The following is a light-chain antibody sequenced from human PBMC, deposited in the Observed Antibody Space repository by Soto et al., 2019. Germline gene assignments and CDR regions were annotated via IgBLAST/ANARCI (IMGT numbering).Light chain of an antibody. V-gene: IGKV1-39*01. CDR1: QSITTY. CDR3: QQTYSTLRLT. Sequence: DIQVTQSPSSLSASVGYGVTITCRASQSITTYLNWYQQKPGKAPRLLIFAASNLQSGVPSRFSGSGSGTDFTLTISSLQPEDFATYYCQQTYSTLRLTFGGGTRVEIK. CDR2: AAS. J-gene: IGKJ4*01.